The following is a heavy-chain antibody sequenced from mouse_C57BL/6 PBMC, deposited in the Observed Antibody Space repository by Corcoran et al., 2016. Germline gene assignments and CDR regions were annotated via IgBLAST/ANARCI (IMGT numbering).Heavy chain of an antibody. Sequence: QIQLVQSGPELKKPGETVKISCKASGYTFTTYGMSWVKQAPGKGLKWMGWINTYSGVPTYADDFKGRFAFSLETSASTAYLQINNLKNEDTATYFCARYDDGYFYFDYWGQGTTLTVSS. CDR1: GYTFTTYG. V-gene: IGHV9-3*01. CDR2: INTYSGVP. J-gene: IGHJ2*01. CDR3: ARYDDGYFYFDY. D-gene: IGHD2-3*01.